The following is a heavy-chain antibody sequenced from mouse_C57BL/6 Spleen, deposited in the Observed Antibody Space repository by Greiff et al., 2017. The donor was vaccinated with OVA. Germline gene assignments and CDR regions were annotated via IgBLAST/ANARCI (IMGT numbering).Heavy chain of an antibody. V-gene: IGHV5-17*01. CDR1: GFTFSDYG. J-gene: IGHJ1*03. CDR3: AGGWLLRDFDGYFDV. D-gene: IGHD2-3*01. CDR2: ISSGSSTI. Sequence: EVQLVESGGGLVKPGGSLKLSCAASGFTFSDYGMHWVRQAPEKGLEWVAYISSGSSTIYYADTVKGRFTISRDNAKNTLFLQMTRLRSEDTAMYYCAGGWLLRDFDGYFDVWGTGTTVTVSS.